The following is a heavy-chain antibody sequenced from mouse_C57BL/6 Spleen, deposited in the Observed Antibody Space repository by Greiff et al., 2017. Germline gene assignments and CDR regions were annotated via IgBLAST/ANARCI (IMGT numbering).Heavy chain of an antibody. CDR2: IDPANGNT. CDR3: ARSVTTVVAGTDWYFDV. J-gene: IGHJ1*03. CDR1: GFNIKNTY. D-gene: IGHD1-1*01. Sequence: VQLQQSVAELVRPGASVKLSCTASGFNIKNTYMHWVKQRPEQGLEWIGRIDPANGNTKYAPKFQGKATITADTSSNTAYLQLSSLTSEDTAIYYCARSVTTVVAGTDWYFDVWGTGTTVTVSS. V-gene: IGHV14-3*01.